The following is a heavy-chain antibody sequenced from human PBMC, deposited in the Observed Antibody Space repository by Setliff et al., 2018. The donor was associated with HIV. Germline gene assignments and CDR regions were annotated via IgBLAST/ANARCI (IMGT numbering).Heavy chain of an antibody. V-gene: IGHV3-7*01. CDR1: GFTFSSYW. J-gene: IGHJ4*02. Sequence: GGSLRLSCAASGFTFSSYWISWVRQAPGKGLEWVANIKYDEIEKYHLDSLKGRFSVSRDNAKNSVYLQMNSLRTEDTAVYYCARVPYDCAYCYFDYWGQGTLVTVSS. D-gene: IGHD2-21*01. CDR2: IKYDEIEK. CDR3: ARVPYDCAYCYFDY.